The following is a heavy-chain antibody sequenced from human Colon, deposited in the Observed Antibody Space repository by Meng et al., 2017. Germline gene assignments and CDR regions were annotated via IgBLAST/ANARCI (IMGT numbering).Heavy chain of an antibody. V-gene: IGHV3-23*01. J-gene: IGHJ4*02. CDR2: IRANGDT. Sequence: ESLKISCAASGFPLDNYAMSWVRQAPGKGLDWVSTIRANGDTYYVDSVKGRFIISRDDSTNTLSLQMNGLRGDDSAVYFCATQNFDYWGQGTLVTVSS. CDR3: ATQNFDY. CDR1: GFPLDNYA.